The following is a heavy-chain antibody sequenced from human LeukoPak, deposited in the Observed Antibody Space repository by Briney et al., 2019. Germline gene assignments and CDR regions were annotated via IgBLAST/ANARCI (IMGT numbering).Heavy chain of an antibody. CDR2: INPNSGGT. Sequence: ASVKVSCKASGYTFTGYYMHWVRQAPGQGLEWMGWINPNSGGTNYAQKFQGRVTMTRDTSISTAYMELSRLRSDDTAVYYCAGDLIAVPAAPGAFDIWGQGTMVTVSS. CDR3: AGDLIAVPAAPGAFDI. J-gene: IGHJ3*02. V-gene: IGHV1-2*02. CDR1: GYTFTGYY. D-gene: IGHD2-2*01.